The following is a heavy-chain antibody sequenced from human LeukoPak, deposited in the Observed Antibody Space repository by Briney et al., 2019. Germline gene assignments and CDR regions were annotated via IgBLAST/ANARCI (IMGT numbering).Heavy chain of an antibody. CDR2: IYYSGST. CDR3: ARAGEGDDYGDYVGYYYYGMDV. CDR1: GGSISSYY. J-gene: IGHJ6*02. Sequence: SETLSLTCTVSGGSISSYYWSWIRQPPGKGLEWIGYIYYSGSTNYNPSLRSRVTISVDTSKNQFSLKLSSVTAADTAVYYCARAGEGDDYGDYVGYYYYGMDVWGQGTTVTVSS. D-gene: IGHD4-17*01. V-gene: IGHV4-59*01.